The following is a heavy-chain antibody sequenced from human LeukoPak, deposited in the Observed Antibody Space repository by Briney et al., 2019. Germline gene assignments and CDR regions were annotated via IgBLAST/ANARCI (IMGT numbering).Heavy chain of an antibody. J-gene: IGHJ4*02. CDR3: VRDPPSSDWSFDY. D-gene: IGHD6-19*01. Sequence: GGSLRHFREVSGFTLSAYAMTWVRQAPGKGLEWVSSIGSDNKPHYSESVKGRFAISRDNSKNTVYLKMNSLRVEDTAVYYCVRDPPSSDWSFDYWGQGALVTVSS. V-gene: IGHV3-23*05. CDR1: GFTLSAYA. CDR2: IGSDNKP.